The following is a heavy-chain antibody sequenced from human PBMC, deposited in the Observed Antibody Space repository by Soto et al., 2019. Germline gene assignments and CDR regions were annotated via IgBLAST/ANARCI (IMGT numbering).Heavy chain of an antibody. CDR2: IYHSGST. Sequence: SETLSLTCTVSGGSISSGGYHWSWIRQHPGKGLEWIGEIYHSGSTNYNPSLKSRVTISVDKSKNQFSLKLSSVTAADTAVYYCARFNSGNYYEAFDIWGQGTMVTXSS. V-gene: IGHV4-39*07. J-gene: IGHJ3*02. D-gene: IGHD1-26*01. CDR3: ARFNSGNYYEAFDI. CDR1: GGSISSGGYH.